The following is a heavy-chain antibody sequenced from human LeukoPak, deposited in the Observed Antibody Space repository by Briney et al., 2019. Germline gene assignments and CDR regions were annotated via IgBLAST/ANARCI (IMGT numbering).Heavy chain of an antibody. V-gene: IGHV4-61*01. CDR1: GGSISSSSYY. J-gene: IGHJ4*02. CDR2: IYYSGST. D-gene: IGHD2-2*01. Sequence: LETLSLTCTVSGGSISSSSYYWSWIRQPPGKGLEWIGYIYYSGSTNYNPSLKSRVTISVDTSKNQFSLKLSSVTAADTAVYYCARGGRIVVVPAALFDYWGQGTLVTVSS. CDR3: ARGGRIVVVPAALFDY.